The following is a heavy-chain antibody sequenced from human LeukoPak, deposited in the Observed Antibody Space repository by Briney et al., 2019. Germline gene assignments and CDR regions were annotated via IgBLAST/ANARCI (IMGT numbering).Heavy chain of an antibody. D-gene: IGHD1-1*01. CDR3: ARDSASTWNDY. J-gene: IGHJ4*02. V-gene: IGHV3-33*01. CDR2: IWYDGSNE. CDR1: GFTFSSYG. Sequence: GGSLRLSCAASGFTFSSYGMHWVRQAPGKGLEWVAVIWYDGSNEYYADSVKGRFTISRGNSKNTLYLQMNSLRAEDTAVYYCARDSASTWNDYWGQGTLVTVSS.